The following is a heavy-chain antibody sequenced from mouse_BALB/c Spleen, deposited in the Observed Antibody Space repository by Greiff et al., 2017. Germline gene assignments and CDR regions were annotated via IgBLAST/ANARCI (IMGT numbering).Heavy chain of an antibody. Sequence: EVQRVESGGGLVKPGGSLKLSCAASGFTFSSYTMSWVRQTPEKRLEWVATISSGGGNTYYPDSVKGRFTISRDNAKNNLYLQMSSLRSEDTALYYCARKYYGSTYYFDYWGQGTTLTVSS. CDR3: ARKYYGSTYYFDY. J-gene: IGHJ2*01. D-gene: IGHD1-1*01. V-gene: IGHV5-9*03. CDR2: ISSGGGNT. CDR1: GFTFSSYT.